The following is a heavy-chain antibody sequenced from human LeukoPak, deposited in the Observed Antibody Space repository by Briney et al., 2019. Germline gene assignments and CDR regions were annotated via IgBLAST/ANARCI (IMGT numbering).Heavy chain of an antibody. D-gene: IGHD3-10*01. CDR1: GFTVSSNY. CDR2: IYSAGST. CDR3: ARTGIYGSGSLDAFDI. J-gene: IGHJ3*02. V-gene: IGHV3-53*01. Sequence: GGSLRLSCAASGFTVSSNYMSWVRQAPGKGLEWVSVIYSAGSTYYADSVKGRFTISRDDSKNTLYLRMNSLRAEDTAVYYCARTGIYGSGSLDAFDIWGQGTMVTVSS.